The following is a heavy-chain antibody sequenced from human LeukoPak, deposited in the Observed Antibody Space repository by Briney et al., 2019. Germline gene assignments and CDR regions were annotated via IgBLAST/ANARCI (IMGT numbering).Heavy chain of an antibody. CDR2: IYYSGST. D-gene: IGHD6-19*01. CDR1: GGSISSSSYY. V-gene: IGHV4-39*01. CDR3: ARQGVAGSAGYYFDY. J-gene: IGHJ4*02. Sequence: SETLPLTCTVSGGSISSSSYYWGWIRQPPGEGLEWIGSIYYSGSTYYNPSLKSRVTISVDTSKNQFSLKLSSVTAADTAVYYCARQGVAGSAGYYFDYWGQGTLVTVSS.